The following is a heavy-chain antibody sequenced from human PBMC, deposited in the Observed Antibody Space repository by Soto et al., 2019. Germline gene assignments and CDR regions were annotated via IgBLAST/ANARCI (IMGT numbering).Heavy chain of an antibody. CDR1: GYTLTEFS. D-gene: IGHD3-22*01. V-gene: IGHV1-24*01. CDR2: FDPEDGET. Sequence: ASVKVSCKVSGYTLTEFSMHWVRPAPGKGLEWMGGFDPEDGETIYAQKFQGRVTMTEDTSTDTAYMELSSLRSEDTAVYYCATTLYYDSSGYYPYRYWGQGTLVTVSS. J-gene: IGHJ4*02. CDR3: ATTLYYDSSGYYPYRY.